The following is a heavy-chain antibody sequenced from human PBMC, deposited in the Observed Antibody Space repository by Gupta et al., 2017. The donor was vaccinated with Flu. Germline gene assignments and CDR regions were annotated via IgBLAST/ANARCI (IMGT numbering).Heavy chain of an antibody. CDR3: ASYVVVVVAATDSFDY. CDR1: YA. CDR2: IIPIFGTA. V-gene: IGHV1-69*01. Sequence: YAISWVRQAPGQGLEWMGGIIPIFGTANYAQKFQGRVTITADESTSTAYMELSSLRSEDTAVYYCASYVVVVVAATDSFDYWAREPWSPSPQ. J-gene: IGHJ4*02. D-gene: IGHD2-15*01.